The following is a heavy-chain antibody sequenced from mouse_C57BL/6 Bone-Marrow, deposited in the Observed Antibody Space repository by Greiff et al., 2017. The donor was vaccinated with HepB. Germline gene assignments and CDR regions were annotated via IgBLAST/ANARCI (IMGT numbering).Heavy chain of an antibody. Sequence: EVKLVESGGGLVKPGGSLKLSCAASGFTFSDYGMHWVRQAPEKGLEWVAYISSGSSTIYYADTVKGRFTISRDNAKNTLFLQMTSLRSEDTAMYYCARLEGDEAWFAYWGQGTLVTVSA. D-gene: IGHD3-3*01. CDR3: ARLEGDEAWFAY. J-gene: IGHJ3*01. CDR1: GFTFSDYG. CDR2: ISSGSSTI. V-gene: IGHV5-17*01.